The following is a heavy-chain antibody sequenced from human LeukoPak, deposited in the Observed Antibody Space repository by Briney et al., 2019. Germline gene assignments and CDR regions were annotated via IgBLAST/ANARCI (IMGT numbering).Heavy chain of an antibody. CDR2: IYTSGST. D-gene: IGHD3-10*01. Sequence: PSETLSLTCTVSGGSISSGSYYWSWIRQPAGKGLEWIGRIYTSGSTNYNPSLKSRVTISVDTSKNQFSLKLSSVTAADTAVHYCRGSGSPSYYYYYMDVWGKGTTVTVSS. CDR1: GGSISSGSYY. V-gene: IGHV4-61*02. CDR3: RGSGSPSYYYYYMDV. J-gene: IGHJ6*03.